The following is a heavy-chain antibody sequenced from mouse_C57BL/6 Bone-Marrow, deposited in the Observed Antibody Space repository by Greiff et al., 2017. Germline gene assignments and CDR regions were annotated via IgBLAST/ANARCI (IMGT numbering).Heavy chain of an antibody. Sequence: QVQLQQPGAELVKPGASVKMSCKASGYTFTSYWITWVKQRPGQGLEWIGDIYPGSGSTNYNEKFKSKATLTVDTSSSTAYMQLSSLTSEDAAVYYCARWGGLWGNYAMDYWGQGTSVTVSS. D-gene: IGHD1-1*02. CDR3: ARWGGLWGNYAMDY. V-gene: IGHV1-55*01. CDR2: IYPGSGST. CDR1: GYTFTSYW. J-gene: IGHJ4*01.